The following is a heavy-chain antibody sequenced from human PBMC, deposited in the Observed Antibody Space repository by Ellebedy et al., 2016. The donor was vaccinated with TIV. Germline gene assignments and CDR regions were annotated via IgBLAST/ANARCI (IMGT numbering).Heavy chain of an antibody. CDR3: ARWPFIAATGSAFDL. V-gene: IGHV1-2*02. CDR1: GYTFTVYH. D-gene: IGHD6-13*01. J-gene: IGHJ3*01. Sequence: ASVKVSCXASGYTFTVYHMHWVRQAPGQGLEWMGYINPKSGGTNYAQKFQGRVTMTRDTSITTAYMELSSLRSDDTAVYYCARWPFIAATGSAFDLWGQGTMITVSS. CDR2: INPKSGGT.